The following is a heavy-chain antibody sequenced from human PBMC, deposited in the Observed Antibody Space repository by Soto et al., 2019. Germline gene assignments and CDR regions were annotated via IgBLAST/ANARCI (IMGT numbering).Heavy chain of an antibody. CDR2: ISWDSGRI. J-gene: IGHJ6*02. Sequence: PGGSLRLSCAASGFTFDDYAMYWVRQGPGKGLEWVSGISWDSGRIGYADSVKGRFTISRDNAKNTLYLQMNSLRAEDTAVYYFVGGVIRSNYYYGMDVWTQRSPVTVSS. V-gene: IGHV3-9*01. D-gene: IGHD3-16*02. CDR3: VGGVIRSNYYYGMDV. CDR1: GFTFDDYA.